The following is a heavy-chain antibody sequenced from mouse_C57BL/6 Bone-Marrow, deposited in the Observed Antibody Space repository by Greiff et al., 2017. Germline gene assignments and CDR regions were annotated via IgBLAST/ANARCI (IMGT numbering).Heavy chain of an antibody. Sequence: EVQLQQSGPELVKPGASVKIPCKASGYTFTDYNMDWVKQSHGKSLEWIGDINPNNGGTIYNQKFKGKATLTVDKSSSTAYMELRSLTSEDTAVYYCARHYSNYGYYAMDYWGQGTSVTVSS. J-gene: IGHJ4*01. D-gene: IGHD2-5*01. CDR1: GYTFTDYN. V-gene: IGHV1-18*01. CDR2: INPNNGGT. CDR3: ARHYSNYGYYAMDY.